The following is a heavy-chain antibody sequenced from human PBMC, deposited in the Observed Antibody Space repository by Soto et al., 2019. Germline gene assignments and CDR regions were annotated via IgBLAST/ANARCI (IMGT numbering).Heavy chain of an antibody. CDR2: IVVGSGNT. D-gene: IGHD1-26*01. CDR3: AADPIVGATNY. V-gene: IGHV1-58*02. CDR1: GGTFSSYA. J-gene: IGHJ4*02. Sequence: SVKVSCKASGGTFSSYAISWVRQARGQRLEWIGWIVVGSGNTNYAQKFQERVTITRDMSTSTAYMELSSLRSEDTAVYYCAADPIVGATNYWGQGTLVTVSS.